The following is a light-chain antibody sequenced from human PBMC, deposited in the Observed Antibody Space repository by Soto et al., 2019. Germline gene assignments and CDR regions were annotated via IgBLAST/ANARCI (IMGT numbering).Light chain of an antibody. CDR3: ASWDDTLNAWV. J-gene: IGLJ3*02. Sequence: QSVLTQPPSASGTPGQRVTISCSGSSSNIGSNSANWYQQFPGSAPKLLIYNYAQRPSGAPDRFSGSKSGTSASLAISGLQADDEAVYYCASWDDTLNAWVLGGGTKVPVL. CDR2: NYA. V-gene: IGLV1-44*01. CDR1: SSNIGSNS.